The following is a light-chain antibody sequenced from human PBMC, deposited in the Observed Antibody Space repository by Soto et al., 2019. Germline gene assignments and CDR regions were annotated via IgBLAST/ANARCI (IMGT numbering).Light chain of an antibody. CDR2: DAS. CDR1: QSVSSY. Sequence: EIVLTQSPATLSLSPGERTTLSCRASQSVSSYLAWYQQKPGQAPRLLIYDASNRSTGIPARFRGSGSGTAFTLTIRCLEPEDFAVYYCSQRSNGPLTFGGGTKVEI. CDR3: SQRSNGPLT. V-gene: IGKV3-11*01. J-gene: IGKJ4*01.